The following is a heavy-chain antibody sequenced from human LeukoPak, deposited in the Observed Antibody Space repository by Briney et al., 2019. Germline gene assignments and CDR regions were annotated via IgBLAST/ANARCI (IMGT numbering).Heavy chain of an antibody. CDR3: ARISSVWIKDYYYYMDV. CDR1: GGSISSSNW. Sequence: SETLSLTCAVSGGSISSSNWWSWVRQPPGKGLEWIREIYHSGSTNYNPSLKSRVTISVDKSKNQFSLKLSSVTAADTAVYYCARISSVWIKDYYYYMDVWGTGTTVTVSS. J-gene: IGHJ6*03. V-gene: IGHV4-4*02. CDR2: IYHSGST. D-gene: IGHD5-12*01.